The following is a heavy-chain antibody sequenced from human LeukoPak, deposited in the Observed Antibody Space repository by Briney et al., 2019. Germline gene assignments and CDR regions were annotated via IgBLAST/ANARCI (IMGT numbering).Heavy chain of an antibody. CDR1: GGSISSGGYY. Sequence: SETLSLTCTVSGGSISSGGYYWSWIRQHPGKGLEWIGYIYYSGSTYYNPSLKSRVTISVDTSKNLFSLKLSSVTAADTAVYYCARMGYDSSGYRYWGQGTLVTVSS. CDR3: ARMGYDSSGYRY. CDR2: IYYSGST. V-gene: IGHV4-31*03. J-gene: IGHJ4*02. D-gene: IGHD3-22*01.